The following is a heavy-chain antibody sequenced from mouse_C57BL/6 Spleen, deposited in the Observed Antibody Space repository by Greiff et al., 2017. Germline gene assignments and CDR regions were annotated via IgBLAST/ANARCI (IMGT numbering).Heavy chain of an antibody. CDR1: GYSFTGYY. Sequence: VQLQQSGPELVKPGASVKISCKASGYSFTGYYMNWVKQSPEKSLEWIGEINPSTGGTTYNQKFKAKATLTVDKSSSTAYMQLKSLTSEDSAVYYCARYNDGYYGYFDGWGTGTTVTVAS. J-gene: IGHJ1*03. CDR2: INPSTGGT. V-gene: IGHV1-42*01. CDR3: ARYNDGYYGYFDG. D-gene: IGHD2-3*01.